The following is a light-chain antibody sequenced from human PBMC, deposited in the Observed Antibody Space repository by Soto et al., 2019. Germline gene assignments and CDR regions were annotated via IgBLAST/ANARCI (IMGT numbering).Light chain of an antibody. CDR1: SSDVGGYDY. CDR3: SSYTSSSTYV. V-gene: IGLV2-14*01. Sequence: QSAPTQPASVSGSPGQSVTISCTGTSSDVGGYDYVSWYQHHPGKAPKLVIYDVTYRPSGVSDRFSGSKSANTASLTISGLQAEDEADYYCSSYTSSSTYVFGTGTKVTVL. J-gene: IGLJ1*01. CDR2: DVT.